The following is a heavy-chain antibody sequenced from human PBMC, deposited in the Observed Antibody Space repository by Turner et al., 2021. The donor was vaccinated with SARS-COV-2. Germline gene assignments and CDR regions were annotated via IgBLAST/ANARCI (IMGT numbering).Heavy chain of an antibody. CDR2: IYNSGNT. Sequence: QVQLQESGPGLVKPSQTLSLTCTVSGGSISSGGYYWSWIRQHPGKGLEWIGYIYNSGNTYYTPSLKSRVTISVDSSKNQFSLKLSSMTAADTAVYFCARSSTSSNRFDYWGQGTLVTVSS. CDR1: GGSISSGGYY. D-gene: IGHD6-13*01. CDR3: ARSSTSSNRFDY. J-gene: IGHJ4*02. V-gene: IGHV4-31*03.